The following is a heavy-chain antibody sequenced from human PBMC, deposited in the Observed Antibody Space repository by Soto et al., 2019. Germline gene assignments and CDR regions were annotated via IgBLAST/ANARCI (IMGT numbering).Heavy chain of an antibody. CDR3: ARGGIAVENWFDP. CDR1: GGSISSGGYS. D-gene: IGHD6-19*01. CDR2: IYHSGST. V-gene: IGHV4-30-2*01. J-gene: IGHJ5*02. Sequence: SETLSLTCAVSGGSISSGGYSWSWIRQPPGKGLEWIGYIYHSGSTYYNPSLKSRVTISVDRSKNQFSLKLSSVTAADTAVYYCARGGIAVENWFDPWGQGTLVTVSS.